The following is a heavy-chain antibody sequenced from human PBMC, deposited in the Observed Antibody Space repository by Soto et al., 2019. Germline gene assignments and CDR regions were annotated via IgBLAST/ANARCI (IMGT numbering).Heavy chain of an antibody. CDR3: VRDTTFNSFLY. J-gene: IGHJ4*02. V-gene: IGHV1-18*01. D-gene: IGHD1-1*01. Sequence: ASVKVSCKASGYTFTTHGISCVRQAPGQGLEWMGWISTADGNTKYAQKFLGRVTMTTDTSTSTAYMELRTLRSDDTAVFYCVRDTTFNSFLYWGQGTPVTVSS. CDR1: GYTFTTHG. CDR2: ISTADGNT.